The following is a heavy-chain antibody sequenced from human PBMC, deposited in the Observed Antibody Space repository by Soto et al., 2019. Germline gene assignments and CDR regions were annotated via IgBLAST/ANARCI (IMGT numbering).Heavy chain of an antibody. D-gene: IGHD3-22*01. Sequence: GGSLRLSCAASGFIFSRYEMNWVRQAPGKGLEWVSYINTRGNTIHYADSVKGRFTVSRDNAENSLYLQMNSLRAEDTAVYYCARDIDYYDSSGYQDYWGQGTLVTVSS. V-gene: IGHV3-48*03. CDR3: ARDIDYYDSSGYQDY. J-gene: IGHJ4*02. CDR1: GFIFSRYE. CDR2: INTRGNTI.